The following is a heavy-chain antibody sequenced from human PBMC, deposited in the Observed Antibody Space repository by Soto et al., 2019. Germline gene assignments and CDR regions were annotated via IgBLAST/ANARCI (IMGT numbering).Heavy chain of an antibody. V-gene: IGHV4-4*02. J-gene: IGHJ6*02. CDR2: IYHSGST. D-gene: IGHD1-26*01. Sequence: SETLSLTCAVSGGSISSSNWWSWVRQPPGKGLEWIGEIYHSGSTNYNPSLKSRVTISVDKSKNQFSLKLSSVTAADTAVYYCARFNSGSYYGMDVWGQGTTVTVSS. CDR1: GGSISSSNW. CDR3: ARFNSGSYYGMDV.